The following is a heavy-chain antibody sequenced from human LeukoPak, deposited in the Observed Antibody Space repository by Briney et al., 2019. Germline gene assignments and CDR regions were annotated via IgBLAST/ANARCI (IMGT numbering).Heavy chain of an antibody. D-gene: IGHD2/OR15-2a*01. J-gene: IGHJ5*02. V-gene: IGHV3-20*04. CDR1: GFNFGDYY. CDR3: VRDPFCSSTTRCSFEDWFDP. CDR2: VTADGGTT. Sequence: ESLSLSCVASGFNFGDYYLCWVRQVPGKGLEWVAGVTADGGTTGYIYFVKGRFTISRDNTKNSLFLQLGSLRTGDTALYYCVRDPFCSSTTRCSFEDWFDPWGKGTLVTVSS.